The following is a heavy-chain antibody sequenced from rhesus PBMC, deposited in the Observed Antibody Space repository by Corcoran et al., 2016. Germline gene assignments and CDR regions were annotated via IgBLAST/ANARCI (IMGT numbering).Heavy chain of an antibody. CDR3: ARHKSAYFDY. D-gene: IGHD3-22*01. CDR2: ISHPRSNNT. V-gene: IGHV3-37*01. CDR1: GFTFCDYW. J-gene: IGHJ4*01. Sequence: EVQLVESGGGLVQPGGSLRLSCVASGFTFCDYWLAWVRQATGKGMEWVKIISHPRSNNTYYLDAVKGRFTITRENAKNTLYLQMNSLRAEDTAVYYCARHKSAYFDYWGQGVLVTVSS.